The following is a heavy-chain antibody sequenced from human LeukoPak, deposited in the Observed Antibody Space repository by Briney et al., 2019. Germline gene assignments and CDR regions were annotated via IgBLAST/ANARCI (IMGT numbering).Heavy chain of an antibody. D-gene: IGHD3-10*01. J-gene: IGHJ4*02. Sequence: GGSLRLSCAASGFTFSSYEMNWVRQAPGKGLEWVSYISSSGSTIYYADSVKGRFTISRDNAKNSLYLRMNSLRAEDTAVYYCARGSITMVRGVIPYFDYWGQGTLVTVSS. CDR2: ISSSGSTI. V-gene: IGHV3-48*03. CDR1: GFTFSSYE. CDR3: ARGSITMVRGVIPYFDY.